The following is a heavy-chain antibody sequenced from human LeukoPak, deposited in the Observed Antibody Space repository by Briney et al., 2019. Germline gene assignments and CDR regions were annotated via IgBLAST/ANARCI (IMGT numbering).Heavy chain of an antibody. CDR2: IRPSSGDT. D-gene: IGHD1-7*01. J-gene: IGHJ4*02. CDR3: VRGGGNYYVDY. CDR1: GYTFSVYN. Sequence: GASMKVSCKASGYTFSVYNIHWVRQAPGQGLEWMGWIRPSSGDTKFAQSFQDRVTMTRDTSISTAYMELNRLRTDDTAVYYCVRGGGNYYVDYWGQGAPVTVSS. V-gene: IGHV1-2*02.